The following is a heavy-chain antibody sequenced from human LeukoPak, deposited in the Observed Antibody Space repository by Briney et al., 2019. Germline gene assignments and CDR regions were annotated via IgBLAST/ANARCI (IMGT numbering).Heavy chain of an antibody. V-gene: IGHV3-23*01. D-gene: IGHD6-19*01. CDR1: GFTFSSYA. CDR2: ISDSGGST. Sequence: QSGGSLRLSCAASGFTFSSYAMSWVRQAPGKGLEWVSGISDSGGSTYYADSVKGRFTTSRDNSKNTLYLQMNSLRAEDTAVYYCAKMPVSYSSGWSNFDYWGQGTLVSVSS. J-gene: IGHJ4*02. CDR3: AKMPVSYSSGWSNFDY.